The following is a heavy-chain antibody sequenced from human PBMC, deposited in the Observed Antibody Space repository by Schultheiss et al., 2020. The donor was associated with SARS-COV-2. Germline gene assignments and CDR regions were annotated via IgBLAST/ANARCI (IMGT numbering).Heavy chain of an antibody. D-gene: IGHD2-8*02. V-gene: IGHV3-23*01. J-gene: IGHJ4*02. Sequence: GGSLRLSCAASGFTFSSYAMSWVRQAPGKGLEWVSAISGSGGSTYYADSVKGRFTISRDNSKNTLYLQMNSLRAEDTAVYYCAKVGRIVLVVYADYWGQGTLVTVSS. CDR1: GFTFSSYA. CDR2: ISGSGGST. CDR3: AKVGRIVLVVYADY.